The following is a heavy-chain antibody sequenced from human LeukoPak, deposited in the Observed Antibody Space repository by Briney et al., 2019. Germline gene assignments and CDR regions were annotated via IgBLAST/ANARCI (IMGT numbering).Heavy chain of an antibody. J-gene: IGHJ6*02. CDR2: ISGSGGST. CDR3: ARERVVAACMDV. CDR1: GFTFSSYA. Sequence: PGGSLRLSCAASGFTFSSYAMSWVRQAPGKGLEWVSGISGSGGSTYYADSVKGRFTISRDNAKNSLYLQTNSLRAEDTAVYYCARERVVAACMDVWGQGTTVTVSS. D-gene: IGHD2-2*01. V-gene: IGHV3-23*01.